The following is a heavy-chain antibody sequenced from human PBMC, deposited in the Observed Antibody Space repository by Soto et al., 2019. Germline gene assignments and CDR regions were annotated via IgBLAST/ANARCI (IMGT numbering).Heavy chain of an antibody. Sequence: QVQLVESGGDVVQPGRSLRLSCAASGFTFSSYGMHWVRQAPGKGLEWVAVIWYDGSNKYYADSVKGRFTISRDNSKNTLYLQMNSLRAEDTAVYYCARDPGWNDNYYYYGMDVWGQGTTVTVSS. CDR1: GFTFSSYG. CDR2: IWYDGSNK. V-gene: IGHV3-33*01. CDR3: ARDPGWNDNYYYYGMDV. J-gene: IGHJ6*02. D-gene: IGHD1-1*01.